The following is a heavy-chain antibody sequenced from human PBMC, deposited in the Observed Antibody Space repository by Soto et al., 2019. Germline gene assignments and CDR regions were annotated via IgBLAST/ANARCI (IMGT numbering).Heavy chain of an antibody. V-gene: IGHV1-2*02. CDR1: GYTFTGHY. CDR3: GRGRSGQIVVFY. D-gene: IGHD1-26*01. J-gene: IGHJ4*02. Sequence: GASVKVSCKASGYTFTGHYIHWVRQAPEQGPEWMGEIGPESGATRYAQKFQGRVTMTRDMSITTVYMELNNLSPDDTAVYYCGRGRSGQIVVFYWGQGTPGTLSS. CDR2: IGPESGAT.